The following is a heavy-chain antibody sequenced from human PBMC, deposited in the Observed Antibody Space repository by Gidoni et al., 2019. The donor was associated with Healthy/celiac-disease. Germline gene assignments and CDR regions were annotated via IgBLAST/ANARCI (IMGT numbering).Heavy chain of an antibody. V-gene: IGHV2-70*15. CDR1: VFSLSTSGMF. D-gene: IGHD2-2*01. CDR2: IDWDDDK. J-gene: IGHJ6*02. Sequence: QVTLRESGPALAKPTQTLTLTCTFSVFSLSTSGMFVSWIRQPPGKALEWLARIDWDDDKYYSTTLKTRLTISKDTSKNQVVLTMTNMDPVDTATYYCARMVPAATRYYYYGMDVWGQGTTVTVSS. CDR3: ARMVPAATRYYYYGMDV.